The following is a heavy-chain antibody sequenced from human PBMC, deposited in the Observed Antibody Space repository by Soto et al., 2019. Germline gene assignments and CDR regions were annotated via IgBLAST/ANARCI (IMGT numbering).Heavy chain of an antibody. Sequence: EVQLLESGGGLVQPGGSLRLSCAASGFTFSSYAMSWVRQAPGKGLEWVSVISGGGGSTYYADSVKGRFTISRDNSKNSLYLQMNSLRGEATAVYYCAKRAWGYFYFDYWGQGTLVTVSS. V-gene: IGHV3-23*01. CDR1: GFTFSSYA. D-gene: IGHD1-26*01. CDR3: AKRAWGYFYFDY. CDR2: ISGGGGST. J-gene: IGHJ4*02.